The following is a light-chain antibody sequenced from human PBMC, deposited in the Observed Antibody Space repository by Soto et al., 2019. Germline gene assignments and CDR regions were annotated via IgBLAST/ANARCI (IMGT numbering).Light chain of an antibody. J-gene: IGKJ1*01. CDR1: QSVSSSF. V-gene: IGKV3-20*01. Sequence: EIVIAQSPGTLSLAPGENPTLSCSVSQSVSSSFLAWYQQKAGQAPRLLIYGASRRATGIPDRFSGSGSGTDFTLIISRLEPEDFAVYYCQQYVSSPCAFGQGTKVDI. CDR2: GAS. CDR3: QQYVSSPCA.